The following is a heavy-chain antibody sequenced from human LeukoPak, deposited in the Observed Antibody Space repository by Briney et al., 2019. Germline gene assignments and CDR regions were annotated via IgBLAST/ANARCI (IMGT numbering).Heavy chain of an antibody. J-gene: IGHJ4*02. D-gene: IGHD6-6*01. CDR3: AKENPYSSFAKYYFDY. CDR1: GFTLSSYG. CDR2: ISYDGSNK. V-gene: IGHV3-30*18. Sequence: GGTLRLSCAASGFTLSSYGMHWVRQAPGKGLEWVAVISYDGSNKYYADSVKGRFTISRDNSKNTLYLQMNSLRAEDTAVYYCAKENPYSSFAKYYFDYWGQGTLVTVSS.